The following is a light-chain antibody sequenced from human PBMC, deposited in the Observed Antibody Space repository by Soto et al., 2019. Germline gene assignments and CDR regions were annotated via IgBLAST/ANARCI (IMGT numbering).Light chain of an antibody. CDR1: SSDVGGYNY. J-gene: IGLJ1*01. Sequence: QSVLTQPASVSGSPGQSITISCTGTSSDVGGYNYVSWYQQNPGKAPKLMIYEVSNRPSGVSTRFSGSKSGNTASLTISGLQAEDEADYYCSSYTSSSTLYVFGTGTKVTVL. CDR2: EVS. CDR3: SSYTSSSTLYV. V-gene: IGLV2-14*01.